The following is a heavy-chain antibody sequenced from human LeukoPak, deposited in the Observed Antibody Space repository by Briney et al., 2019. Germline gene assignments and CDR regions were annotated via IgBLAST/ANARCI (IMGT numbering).Heavy chain of an antibody. V-gene: IGHV1-2*06. CDR3: ARSHHSSSWYGFSY. J-gene: IGHJ4*02. CDR1: GYTFTGYY. Sequence: ASVKVSCKASGYTFTGYYMHWVRQAPGQGLEWMGRINPNSGGTNYAQKFQGRVTMTRDTSISTAYMELSRLRSDDTAVYYCARSHHSSSWYGFSYWGQGTLVTVPS. D-gene: IGHD6-13*01. CDR2: INPNSGGT.